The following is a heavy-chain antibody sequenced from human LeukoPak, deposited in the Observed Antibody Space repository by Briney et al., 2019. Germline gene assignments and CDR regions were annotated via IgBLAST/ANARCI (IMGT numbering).Heavy chain of an antibody. CDR1: GGSVSGYY. Sequence: SETLSLTCTVSGGSVSGYYWSWIRQPPGKGLEWIGYIFYTGTTLYSPSLKTRVTMSVDTSENQFSLKLSSVTAADTAVYYCARHDVAPVIRRGFDFWGQGTLVTVSS. CDR3: ARHDVAPVIRRGFDF. J-gene: IGHJ4*02. V-gene: IGHV4-59*08. CDR2: IFYTGTT. D-gene: IGHD2-21*02.